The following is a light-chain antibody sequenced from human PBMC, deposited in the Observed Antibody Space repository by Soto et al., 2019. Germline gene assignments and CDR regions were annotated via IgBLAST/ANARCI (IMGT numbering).Light chain of an antibody. CDR3: GSFSSSSTLYV. Sequence: QSVLTQPPSVSAAPGQKVTISCSGSGSNLGSNFVSWYQQLPGTSPKLLIYEVSNRPSGVSNRFSGSKSGNTASLTVSGLQAEDEADYYCGSFSSSSTLYVFGNGTKVTVL. V-gene: IGLV2-14*01. J-gene: IGLJ1*01. CDR2: EVS. CDR1: GSNLGSNF.